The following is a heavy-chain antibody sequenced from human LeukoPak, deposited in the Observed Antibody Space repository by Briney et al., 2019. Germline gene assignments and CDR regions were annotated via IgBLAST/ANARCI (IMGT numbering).Heavy chain of an antibody. J-gene: IGHJ2*01. D-gene: IGHD3-22*01. Sequence: SETLSLTCSVPGGSISSYYWSWIRQPPEKGLEWIGYVYYSGSTNYNPSLKSRVTISVDTSENQFSLKLSSVTAADTAVYYCARAPGSGYYAPGLWGRGTLVTVSS. CDR2: VYYSGST. V-gene: IGHV4-59*01. CDR3: ARAPGSGYYAPGL. CDR1: GGSISSYY.